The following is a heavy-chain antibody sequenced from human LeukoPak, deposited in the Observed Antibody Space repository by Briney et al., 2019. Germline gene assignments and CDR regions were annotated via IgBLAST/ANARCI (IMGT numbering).Heavy chain of an antibody. D-gene: IGHD3-10*01. CDR2: VSHSGIT. V-gene: IGHV4-38-2*02. J-gene: IGHJ5*02. Sequence: PSETLSLTCTVSGYSISSGYYWGWIRQPPGKGLEWLGSVSHSGITYYNSSLNSRVTISVDTSNNQFSLKVNSVTAADTAVYYCARLVIPWGQGILVTVSS. CDR3: ARLVIP. CDR1: GYSISSGYY.